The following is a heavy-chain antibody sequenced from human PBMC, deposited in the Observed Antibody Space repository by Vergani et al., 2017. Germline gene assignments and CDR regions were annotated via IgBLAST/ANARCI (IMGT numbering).Heavy chain of an antibody. Sequence: EVQLVESGGGLVKPGGSLRLSCAASGFTFSNAWMSWVRQAPGKGREWVGRIKSKTDGGTTDYAEPVKGRFTISRDDSKNTLYLQMNSLKTEDTAVYYCAREHSDTAMVFSGRLSGWGQGTLVTVSS. CDR1: GFTFSNAW. CDR2: IKSKTDGGTT. D-gene: IGHD5-18*01. J-gene: IGHJ4*02. V-gene: IGHV3-15*01. CDR3: AREHSDTAMVFSGRLSG.